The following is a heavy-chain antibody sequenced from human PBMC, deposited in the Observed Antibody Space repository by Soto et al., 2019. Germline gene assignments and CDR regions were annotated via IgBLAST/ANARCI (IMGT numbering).Heavy chain of an antibody. CDR1: GFTFDDYT. CDR3: AVGATSGYFSFFQH. D-gene: IGHD3-22*01. J-gene: IGHJ1*01. CDR2: ISWEGGSR. Sequence: VQLVESGGVVVQPGGSLRLSCAASGFTFDDYTMHWVRQAPGKGLEWVSLISWEGGSRYYADSVQGRFTISRDNSKNYLYLQMNSLGTEDTALYYCAVGATSGYFSFFQHWGQGTLVTVSS. V-gene: IGHV3-43*01.